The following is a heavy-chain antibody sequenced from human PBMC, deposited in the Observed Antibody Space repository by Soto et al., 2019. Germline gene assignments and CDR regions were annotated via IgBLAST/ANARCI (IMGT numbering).Heavy chain of an antibody. CDR2: IYATGTT. J-gene: IGHJ5*02. CDR1: GASISGFY. CDR3: VRDGTKTLRDWFDP. Sequence: TLSLTCTVCGASISGFYWSWIRKSAGKGLEWIGRIYATGTTYYNPSLKSRVMMSVDTSKKQFSLKLRSVTAADTAVYYCVRDGTKTLRDWFDPWGQGISVTASS. V-gene: IGHV4-4*07. D-gene: IGHD1-1*01.